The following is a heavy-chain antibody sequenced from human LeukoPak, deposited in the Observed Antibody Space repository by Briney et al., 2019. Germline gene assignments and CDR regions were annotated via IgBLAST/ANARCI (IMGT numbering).Heavy chain of an antibody. CDR1: GFTVSSNY. J-gene: IGHJ3*02. CDR3: ARDRRSSWNDAFDI. Sequence: GGSLRLSCAASGFTVSSNYMSWVRQAPGKGLEWVSVIYSGGSTYYADSVKGRFTISRDNSKNTLYLQMNSLRAEDTAVYYCARDRRSSWNDAFDIWGQGTMVTVSS. D-gene: IGHD6-13*01. V-gene: IGHV3-66*01. CDR2: IYSGGST.